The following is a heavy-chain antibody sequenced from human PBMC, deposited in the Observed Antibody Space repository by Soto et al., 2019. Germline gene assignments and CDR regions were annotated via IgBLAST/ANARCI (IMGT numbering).Heavy chain of an antibody. CDR3: ASGIQLWLRRINNGYSG. D-gene: IGHD5-18*01. Sequence: QVHLVQSGAEGKKPEPSVRVSCKALGGTFTTYAISWVRQAPGQGLEWMGGIIPMFGTANYAQRFQDRVTITADESTNTVYMELSSLRSEDTAVYFCASGIQLWLRRINNGYSGWGQGTLVTVSS. CDR2: IIPMFGTA. J-gene: IGHJ4*02. V-gene: IGHV1-69*12. CDR1: GGTFTTYA.